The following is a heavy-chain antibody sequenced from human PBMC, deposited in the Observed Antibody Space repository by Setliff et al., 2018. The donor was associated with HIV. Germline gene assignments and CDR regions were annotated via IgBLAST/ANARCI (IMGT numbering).Heavy chain of an antibody. Sequence: PSETLSLTCTVSGGSISSHYWNWIRQPPGKGLEWIGYIYYSGSTNYNLSLKSRVTISVDTSKNQFSLKLTSVTAADTAVYYCARAAGLGTTSIDYWAQGTLVTVSS. D-gene: IGHD7-27*01. CDR2: IYYSGST. J-gene: IGHJ4*02. CDR1: GGSISSHY. V-gene: IGHV4-59*11. CDR3: ARAAGLGTTSIDY.